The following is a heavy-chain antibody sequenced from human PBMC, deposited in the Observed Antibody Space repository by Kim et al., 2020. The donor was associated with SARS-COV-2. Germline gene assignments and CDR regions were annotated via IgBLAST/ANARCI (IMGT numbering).Heavy chain of an antibody. J-gene: IGHJ5*02. CDR2: IYYSGTT. CDR3: ARAKLLWFGEFSP. CDR1: GGSISSGDYY. Sequence: SETLSLTCTVSGGSISSGDYYWTWIRQLPGKGLEWIGYIYYSGTTYYNASLKSRLTISLDTSKNQFSLKLSSVTAADTAVYYCARAKLLWFGEFSPWGQGTLVTVSS. D-gene: IGHD3-10*01. V-gene: IGHV4-31*03.